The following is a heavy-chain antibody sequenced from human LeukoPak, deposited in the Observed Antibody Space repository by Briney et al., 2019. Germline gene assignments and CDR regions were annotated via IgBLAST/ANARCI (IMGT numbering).Heavy chain of an antibody. V-gene: IGHV1-2*02. D-gene: IGHD3-10*01. CDR3: ARDYERIIMVRGVPLSPQTVFDP. CDR2: INPNSGGT. J-gene: IGHJ5*02. CDR1: GDTFTTYA. Sequence: ASVKVSCKASGDTFTTYAIIWVRQAPGQGLEWMGWINPNSGGTNYAQKFQGRVTMTRDTSISTAYMELSRLRSDDTAVYYCARDYERIIMVRGVPLSPQTVFDPWGQGTLVTVSS.